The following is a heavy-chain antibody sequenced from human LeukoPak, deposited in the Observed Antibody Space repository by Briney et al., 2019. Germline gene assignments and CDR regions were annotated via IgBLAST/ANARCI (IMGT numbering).Heavy chain of an antibody. J-gene: IGHJ4*02. V-gene: IGHV4-59*08. D-gene: IGHD5-24*01. CDR2: IYYSGST. CDR3: ARLTRDGYNAYFDY. CDR1: GGSISSYY. Sequence: SETLSLTCTVSGGSISSYYWSWIRQPPGKGLEWIGYIYYSGSTNYNPSLKSRVTISVDTSKNQFSLKLSSVTAADTAVYYCARLTRDGYNAYFDYWGQGTLVTVSS.